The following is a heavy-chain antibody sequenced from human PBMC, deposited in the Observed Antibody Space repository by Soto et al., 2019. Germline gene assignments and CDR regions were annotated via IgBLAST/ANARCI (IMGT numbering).Heavy chain of an antibody. V-gene: IGHV3-23*01. D-gene: IGHD3-10*01. CDR2: ISGSGGST. CDR1: GFTFSSYA. Sequence: GGSLRLSCAASGFTFSSYAMSWVRQAPGKGLEWVSAISGSGGSTYYADSVKGRFTISRDNSKNTLYLQMNSLRAEDTAVYYCAKDMVRGVIERGFDYWGQGTLVTVSS. CDR3: AKDMVRGVIERGFDY. J-gene: IGHJ4*02.